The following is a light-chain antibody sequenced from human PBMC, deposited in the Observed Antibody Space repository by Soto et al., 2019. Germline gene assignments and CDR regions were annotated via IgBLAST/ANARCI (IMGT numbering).Light chain of an antibody. J-gene: IGKJ3*01. V-gene: IGKV1-27*01. Sequence: DIQMTQSPSSLSASVGDRVTITCRASQAVNNYLAWYQQKPGRAPKLLIYAASTLQSGVPSRFSGGGSGTDFTLTLSSLQPEDVATYYCQKYNNGPPATFGPGTKV. CDR2: AAS. CDR1: QAVNNY. CDR3: QKYNNGPPAT.